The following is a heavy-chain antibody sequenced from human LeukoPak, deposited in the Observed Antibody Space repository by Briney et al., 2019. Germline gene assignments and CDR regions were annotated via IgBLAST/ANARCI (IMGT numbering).Heavy chain of an antibody. CDR3: AREVPPGT. CDR1: GGSFSGYY. V-gene: IGHV4-34*01. D-gene: IGHD1-1*01. Sequence: SSETLSLTCAVYGGSFSGYYWSWIRQPPGKGLEWIGEINHSGSTNYNPSLKSRVTISVDTSKNQFSLKLSSVTAADTAVYYCAREVPPGTWGQGTLVTVSS. CDR2: INHSGST. J-gene: IGHJ5*02.